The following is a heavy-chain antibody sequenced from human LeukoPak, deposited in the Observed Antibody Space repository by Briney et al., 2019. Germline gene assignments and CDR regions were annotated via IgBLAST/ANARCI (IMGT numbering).Heavy chain of an antibody. D-gene: IGHD6-13*01. V-gene: IGHV3-21*01. CDR2: ISGTTTYI. Sequence: PGGSLRLSCAASGFTFSSYGMSWVRQAPGKGLEWVSSISGTTTYIYYADSLKGRFTISRDNAKNSLYLQMNSLRAEDTAVYYCARDNWSGIGFYFDYWGQGTLVTVSS. CDR3: ARDNWSGIGFYFDY. J-gene: IGHJ4*02. CDR1: GFTFSSYG.